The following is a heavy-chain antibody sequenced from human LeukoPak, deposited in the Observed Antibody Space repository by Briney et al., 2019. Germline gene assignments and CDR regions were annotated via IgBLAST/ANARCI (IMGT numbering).Heavy chain of an antibody. CDR1: GGSISSYY. Sequence: SETLSLTCTVSGGSISSYYWSWIRQPPGKGLEWIGYIYYSGSTNYNPSLKSRVTISVDTSKNQFSLKLSSVTAADTAVYYCARGGQPLLPLDYWGQGTLVTASS. V-gene: IGHV4-59*01. CDR3: ARGGQPLLPLDY. D-gene: IGHD2-21*02. CDR2: IYYSGST. J-gene: IGHJ4*02.